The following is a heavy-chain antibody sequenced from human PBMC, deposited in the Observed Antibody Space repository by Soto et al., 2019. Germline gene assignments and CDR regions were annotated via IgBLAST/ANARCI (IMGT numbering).Heavy chain of an antibody. CDR1: GFTFSSYG. V-gene: IGHV3-30*03. Sequence: GGSLRLSCAASGFTFSSYGMHWVRQAPGKGLEWVAVISYDGSNKYYADSVKGRFTISRDNSKNTLYLQMNSLRAEDTAVYYCASPLTGRNYYYYGMDVWGQGTTVTVSS. D-gene: IGHD1-20*01. CDR2: ISYDGSNK. CDR3: ASPLTGRNYYYYGMDV. J-gene: IGHJ6*02.